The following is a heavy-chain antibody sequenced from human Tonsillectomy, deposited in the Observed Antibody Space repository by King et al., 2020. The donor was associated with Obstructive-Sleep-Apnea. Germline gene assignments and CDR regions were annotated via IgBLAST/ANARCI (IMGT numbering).Heavy chain of an antibody. J-gene: IGHJ4*02. Sequence: VQLVESGGGVVQPGRSLRLSCAASGFTFSSYGIHWVRQAPGKGLEWVAFISYDGSNKYYADSVKGRFTISRDNSKNTLYLQMNSLRAEDTAVSYCAKDSLGYCSGGSCYSFDSSGQGTLVTVSS. CDR3: AKDSLGYCSGGSCYSFDS. D-gene: IGHD2-15*01. CDR1: GFTFSSYG. CDR2: ISYDGSNK. V-gene: IGHV3-30*18.